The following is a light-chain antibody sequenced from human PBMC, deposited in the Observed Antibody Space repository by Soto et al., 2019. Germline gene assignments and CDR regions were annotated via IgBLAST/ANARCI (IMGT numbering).Light chain of an antibody. J-gene: IGKJ1*01. CDR2: GAS. Sequence: EIVLTQSPGTLSLSPGERATLSCRASQSVSSNFLAWYQQKPGQAPRLLIYGASTRATGIPDRSSGSGSGTDFTLTVSRLEPEDFAVYYCQQYNSSPRTFGQGTKVDIK. CDR3: QQYNSSPRT. V-gene: IGKV3-20*01. CDR1: QSVSSNF.